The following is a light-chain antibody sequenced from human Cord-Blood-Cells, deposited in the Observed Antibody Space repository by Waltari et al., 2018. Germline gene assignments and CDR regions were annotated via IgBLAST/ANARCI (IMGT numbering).Light chain of an antibody. Sequence: SSELTQDPAVSVALGQTVRITCQGDSLRSYYASWDQQKRGQAPVLVIYGKNNRPSGIPYRFSGSSSGNTASLTITGAQAEDEADYYCNSRDSSGNHPPYVFGTGTKVTVL. J-gene: IGLJ1*01. CDR1: SLRSYY. V-gene: IGLV3-19*01. CDR3: NSRDSSGNHPPYV. CDR2: GKN.